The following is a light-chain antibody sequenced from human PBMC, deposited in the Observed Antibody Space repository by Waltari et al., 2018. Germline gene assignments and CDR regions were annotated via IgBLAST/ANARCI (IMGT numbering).Light chain of an antibody. J-gene: IGKJ1*01. V-gene: IGKV1-5*03. CDR1: QTINTW. Sequence: DIQMTQSPSTLSASVGDRVTIPCRASQTINTWLAWYQQKPGKAPNLLIYRTSTLESGVPSRFSGSGSGTEFTLTISSLQPDDFATYYCQQAWTFGQGTKVEIK. CDR3: QQAWT. CDR2: RTS.